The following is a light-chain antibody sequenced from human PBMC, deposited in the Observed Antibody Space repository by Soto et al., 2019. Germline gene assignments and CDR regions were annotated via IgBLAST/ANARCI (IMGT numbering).Light chain of an antibody. CDR1: QSVGSY. J-gene: IGKJ4*01. Sequence: EIVLTQSPATLSLSPGERATLSAMDSQSVGSYLAWYQQQPGPPPRLLIYAASNTATGIPARFSGSGSGTDFTLTISRLEPEDFAVYYCQQYGISPLTFGRGTKVDIK. V-gene: IGKV3-11*01. CDR3: QQYGISPLT. CDR2: AAS.